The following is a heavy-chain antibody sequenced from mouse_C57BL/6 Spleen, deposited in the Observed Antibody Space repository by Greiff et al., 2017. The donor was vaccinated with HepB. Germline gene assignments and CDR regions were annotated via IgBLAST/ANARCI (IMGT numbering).Heavy chain of an antibody. CDR3: VRGQCYGSSERSWFAY. Sequence: VQLQQSGAELARPGASVKMSCKASGYTFTSYTMHWVKQRPGQGLEWIGYINPSSGYTKYNQKFKDKATLTADKSSSTAYMQLSSLTSEDSAVYYCVRGQCYGSSERSWFAYWGQGTLVTVSA. CDR1: GYTFTSYT. CDR2: INPSSGYT. J-gene: IGHJ3*01. V-gene: IGHV1-4*01. D-gene: IGHD1-1*01.